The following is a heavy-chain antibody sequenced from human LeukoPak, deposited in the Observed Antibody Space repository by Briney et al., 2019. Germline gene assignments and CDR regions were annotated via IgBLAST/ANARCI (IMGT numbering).Heavy chain of an antibody. Sequence: SETLSLTCAIYGGSFSGYSWTWIRQPPGKGLEWIGEFSHSGFPVYNPSLGGRVTISIDASKNQFSLKLNSVTAADTAVYYCARPKSITMVRGVIAGAFDIWGQGTMVTVSS. J-gene: IGHJ3*02. CDR2: FSHSGFP. CDR3: ARPKSITMVRGVIAGAFDI. V-gene: IGHV4-34*01. D-gene: IGHD3-10*01. CDR1: GGSFSGYS.